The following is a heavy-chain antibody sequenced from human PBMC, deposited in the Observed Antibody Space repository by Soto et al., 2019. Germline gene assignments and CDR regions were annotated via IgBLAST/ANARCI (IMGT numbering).Heavy chain of an antibody. CDR3: ARGVPDVQDSDLIPSFDY. Sequence: GASVKVSCKASGYTFTSYAMHWVRQAPGQRLEWVGWINAGNGNTKYSQKFQGRVTITRDTSASTAYMELSSLRSEDTAVYYCARGVPDVQDSDLIPSFDYWGQGTLVTVSS. D-gene: IGHD1-1*01. V-gene: IGHV1-3*01. CDR2: INAGNGNT. J-gene: IGHJ4*02. CDR1: GYTFTSYA.